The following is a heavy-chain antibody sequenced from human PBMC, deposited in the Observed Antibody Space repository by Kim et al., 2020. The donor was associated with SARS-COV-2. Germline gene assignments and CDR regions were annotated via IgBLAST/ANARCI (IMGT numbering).Heavy chain of an antibody. J-gene: IGHJ3*02. CDR2: IYYSGST. D-gene: IGHD2-15*01. CDR1: GGSISSGDYY. V-gene: IGHV4-30-4*01. Sequence: SETLSLTCTVSGGSISSGDYYWSWIRQPPGKGLEWIGYIYYSGSTYYNPSLKSRVTISVDTSKNQFSLKLSSVTAADTAVYYCASGLPRVVHVGLAFDIWGQGTMVTVSS. CDR3: ASGLPRVVHVGLAFDI.